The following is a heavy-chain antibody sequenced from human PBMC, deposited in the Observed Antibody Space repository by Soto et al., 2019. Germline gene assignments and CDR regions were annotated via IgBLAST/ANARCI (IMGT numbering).Heavy chain of an antibody. CDR3: ATGQLERPYYFDY. Sequence: PSETLSLTCTVSGGSISSGGYYWSWIRQHPGKGLEWIGYIYYSGSTYYNPSLKSRVTISVDTSKNQFSLKLSSVTAADTAVYYCATGQLERPYYFDYWGQGTLVTVSS. V-gene: IGHV4-31*03. CDR2: IYYSGST. CDR1: GGSISSGGYY. D-gene: IGHD1-1*01. J-gene: IGHJ4*02.